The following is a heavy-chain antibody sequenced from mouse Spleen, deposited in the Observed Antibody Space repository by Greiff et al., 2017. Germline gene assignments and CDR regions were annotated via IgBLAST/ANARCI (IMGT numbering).Heavy chain of an antibody. CDR2: FYPGSGSI. J-gene: IGHJ4*01. CDR1: GYTFTAYT. CDR3: ARHEKGYGYDGAMDY. V-gene: IGHV1-62-2*01. Sequence: QVQLKESGAELVKPGASVKLSCKASGYTFTAYTIHWVKQRSGQGLEWIGWFYPGSGSIKYNEKFKDKATLTADKSSSTVYMELSRLTSEDSAVYFCARHEKGYGYDGAMDYWGQGTSVTVSS. D-gene: IGHD2-2*01.